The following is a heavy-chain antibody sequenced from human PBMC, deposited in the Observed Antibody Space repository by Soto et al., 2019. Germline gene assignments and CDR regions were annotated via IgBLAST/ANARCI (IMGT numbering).Heavy chain of an antibody. CDR1: GYTFTSYG. CDR2: ISAYNGNT. Sequence: GASVKVSCKASGYTFTSYGISWVRQAPGQGLEWMGWISAYNGNTNYAQKLQGRVTMTTDTSTSTAYMELRSLRSDDTAVYYCARERGYDYIWGSYPYEKAPGDWFDPWGQSTLVTVSS. CDR3: ARERGYDYIWGSYPYEKAPGDWFDP. J-gene: IGHJ5*02. D-gene: IGHD3-16*01. V-gene: IGHV1-18*01.